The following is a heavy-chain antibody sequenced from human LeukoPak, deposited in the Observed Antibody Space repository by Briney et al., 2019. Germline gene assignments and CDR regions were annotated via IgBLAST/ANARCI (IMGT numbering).Heavy chain of an antibody. CDR2: ISSSGSNT. CDR1: GFTFSSYA. Sequence: QTGGSLRLSCAASGFTFSSYAMSWVRQAPGKGLKWVSTISSSGSNTYYADSVKGRFTISRDNSRNTLYLQLNSLRAEDTAVYYCAKARPGSGWYYFDYWGQGTLVTVSS. CDR3: AKARPGSGWYYFDY. D-gene: IGHD6-19*01. V-gene: IGHV3-23*01. J-gene: IGHJ4*02.